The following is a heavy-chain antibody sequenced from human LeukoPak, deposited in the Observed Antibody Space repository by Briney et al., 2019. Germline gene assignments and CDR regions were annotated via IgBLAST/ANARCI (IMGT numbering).Heavy chain of an antibody. J-gene: IGHJ6*01. CDR1: GFTFSSYA. Sequence: GGSLRLSCAASGFTFSSYAMIWVRQAPGKGLEWVSGTNDSGGSTYYADSVKGRFTISRDNSKNTLYLQMNSLRAEDAAVYYCAKMSSSWTYYYGMDVWGQGTTVTVSS. D-gene: IGHD6-13*01. CDR3: AKMSSSWTYYYGMDV. V-gene: IGHV3-23*01. CDR2: TNDSGGST.